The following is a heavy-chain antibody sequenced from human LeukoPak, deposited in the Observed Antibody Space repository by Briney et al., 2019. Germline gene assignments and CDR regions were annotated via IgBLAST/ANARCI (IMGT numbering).Heavy chain of an antibody. CDR1: GFTFNSYA. CDR3: GKTTTGYSSGRYPGWPVDY. V-gene: IGHV3-23*01. D-gene: IGHD6-19*01. J-gene: IGHJ4*02. Sequence: PGGSLRLSCAASGFTFNSYAMYWVRQAPGKGLEWVSGVFGSCGSAHYADSVKGRFTISRDNSRNTVYLQMDSLRVDDTAVYYCGKTTTGYSSGRYPGWPVDYWGQGTLVTVSS. CDR2: VFGSCGSA.